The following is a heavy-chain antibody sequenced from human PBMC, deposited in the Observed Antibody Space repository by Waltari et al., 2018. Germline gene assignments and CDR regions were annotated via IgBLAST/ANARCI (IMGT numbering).Heavy chain of an antibody. CDR2: ITRQATT. V-gene: IGHV3-23*01. D-gene: IGHD6-19*01. Sequence: LESGGGLAQPGGSLRLSCSASGFSIGTSAMSWVRQAPGKGLEWDSSITRQATTYYAGSVRGRFVISRDDSDNKVHLQMNGLNADDTATYYCAKDHPSDGWPAFDSWGQGTQVIVSS. CDR1: GFSIGTSA. CDR3: AKDHPSDGWPAFDS. J-gene: IGHJ4*02.